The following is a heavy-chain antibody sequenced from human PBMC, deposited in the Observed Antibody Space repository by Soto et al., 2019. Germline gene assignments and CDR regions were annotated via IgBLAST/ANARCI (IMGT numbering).Heavy chain of an antibody. J-gene: IGHJ4*02. V-gene: IGHV3-30-3*01. CDR1: GFTFSSYA. Sequence: GGSLRFSCAASGFTFSSYAMHWVRQAPGKGLEWVAVISYDGSNKYYADSVKGRFTISRDNSKNTPYLQMNSLRAEDTAVYYCARDRAEWELLLSVSLSSFDYWGQGALVTVSS. CDR3: ARDRAEWELLLSVSLSSFDY. D-gene: IGHD1-26*01. CDR2: ISYDGSNK.